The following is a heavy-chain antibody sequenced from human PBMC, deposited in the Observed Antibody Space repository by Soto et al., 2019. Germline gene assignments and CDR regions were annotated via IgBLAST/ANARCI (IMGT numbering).Heavy chain of an antibody. J-gene: IGHJ4*02. CDR1: GFTFSDYY. D-gene: IGHD6-13*01. Sequence: QVQLVESGGGLVKPGGSLRLSCAASGFTFSDYYMSWIRQAPGKGLEWVSYISSSGGTISFADSVKGRFTISRDNAKNSLYLQMNSLRAEDTAVYYCARAMYSSKTDFDYWGQGILVTVSS. CDR2: ISSSGGTI. V-gene: IGHV3-11*01. CDR3: ARAMYSSKTDFDY.